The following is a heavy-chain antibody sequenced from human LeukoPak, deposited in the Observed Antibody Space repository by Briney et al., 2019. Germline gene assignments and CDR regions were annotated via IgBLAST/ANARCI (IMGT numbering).Heavy chain of an antibody. CDR1: GYTFTGYY. J-gene: IGHJ3*02. CDR2: INPNSGGT. D-gene: IGHD3-3*01. Sequence: ASVKVSCKASGYTFTGYYMHWVRQAPGQGLEWMGWINPNSGGTKYAQKFQGRVTMTRDTSISTAYMELSRLRSDDTDVYYCAREKTIFGVVRGGEAFDIRGQGTMVTVSS. CDR3: AREKTIFGVVRGGEAFDI. V-gene: IGHV1-2*02.